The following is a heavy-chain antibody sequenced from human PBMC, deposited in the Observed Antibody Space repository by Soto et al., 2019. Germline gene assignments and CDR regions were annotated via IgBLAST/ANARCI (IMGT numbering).Heavy chain of an antibody. CDR1: GYTFTSYG. D-gene: IGHD5-18*01. Sequence: QVQLVQSGTEVKKPGASVKVSCKASGYTFTSYGISWVRQAPGQGLEWMGWISAYNGDTNYAQKLQGRVTTTTDTSTTTAYMELRSLRSDDTGVYYCARGLISRGYSYSFDYWGQGTLVTVSS. CDR2: ISAYNGDT. CDR3: ARGLISRGYSYSFDY. V-gene: IGHV1-18*01. J-gene: IGHJ4*02.